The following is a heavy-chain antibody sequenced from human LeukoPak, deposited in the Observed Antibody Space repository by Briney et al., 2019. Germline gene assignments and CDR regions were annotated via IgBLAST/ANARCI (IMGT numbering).Heavy chain of an antibody. Sequence: SETLSLTCTVSGGSIRSSYYYWGWIRQPPGKGLEWIGSIYYSGSTYYNPSLKSRVTISVDTSKNQFSLKLSSVTAADTAVYYCARHKGYCSSTSCYYNWFDPWGQGTLVTVSS. CDR2: IYYSGST. V-gene: IGHV4-39*01. CDR3: ARHKGYCSSTSCYYNWFDP. CDR1: GGSIRSSYYY. J-gene: IGHJ5*02. D-gene: IGHD2-2*01.